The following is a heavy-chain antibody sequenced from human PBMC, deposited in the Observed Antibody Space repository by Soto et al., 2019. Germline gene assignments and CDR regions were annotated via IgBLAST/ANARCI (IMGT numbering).Heavy chain of an antibody. V-gene: IGHV3-9*01. CDR3: AKVVRGVDGYFDY. CDR2: IGWSSGNI. J-gene: IGHJ4*02. Sequence: EVQLVESGGGLVQPGRSLRLSCAASGFTFDDYAMHWVRQAPGKGLEWVSGIGWSSGNIGYADSVKGRFTISRDNAKNSLYLHMNSLRAEDTALYYCAKVVRGVDGYFDYWGQGTLVTVSS. CDR1: GFTFDDYA. D-gene: IGHD3-10*01.